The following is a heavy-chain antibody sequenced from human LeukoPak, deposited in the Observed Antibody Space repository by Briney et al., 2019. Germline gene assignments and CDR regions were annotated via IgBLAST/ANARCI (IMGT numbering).Heavy chain of an antibody. CDR2: ISYDGSNK. J-gene: IGHJ4*02. CDR3: ARWWTL. Sequence: GRSLRLSCAASGFTFSSYAMHWVRQAPGKGLEWVAVISYDGSNKYYADSVKGRFTISRDNSKNTLYLQMNSLRAEDTAAYYCARWWTLWGQGTLVTVSS. D-gene: IGHD2-15*01. CDR1: GFTFSSYA. V-gene: IGHV3-30*04.